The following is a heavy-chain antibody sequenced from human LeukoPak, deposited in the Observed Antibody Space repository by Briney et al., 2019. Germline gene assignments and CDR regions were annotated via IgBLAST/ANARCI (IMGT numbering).Heavy chain of an antibody. D-gene: IGHD3-22*01. CDR2: ISSDGTHT. Sequence: AGRSLRLSCAASEFTFSHYAMHWARQAPGKGLEWVAVISSDGTHTDYADSVKGRFTISRDNSENTLSLQMNGLRPDDTAIYYCARESGNLVVSDCFQYWGQGTLVTVSS. CDR1: EFTFSHYA. J-gene: IGHJ1*01. V-gene: IGHV3-30*04. CDR3: ARESGNLVVSDCFQY.